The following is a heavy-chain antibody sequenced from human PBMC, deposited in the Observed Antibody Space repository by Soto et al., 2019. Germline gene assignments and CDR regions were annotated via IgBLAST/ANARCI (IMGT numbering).Heavy chain of an antibody. CDR1: GFTFSSYA. V-gene: IGHV3-30-3*01. J-gene: IGHJ6*02. CDR3: ARVFVETSMNDAMDV. CDR2: ISHDGNTQ. D-gene: IGHD5-18*01. Sequence: PGGSLRLSCAASGFTFSSYALHWVRQAPGKGLEWVAVISHDGNTQYYADSVKGRFTISRDNSKDTLYLQMSSLRPEDTAVYYCARVFVETSMNDAMDVWGRGXAVTVYS.